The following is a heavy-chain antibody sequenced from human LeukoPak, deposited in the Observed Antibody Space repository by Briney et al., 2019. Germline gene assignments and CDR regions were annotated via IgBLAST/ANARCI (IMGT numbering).Heavy chain of an antibody. D-gene: IGHD3-16*01. J-gene: IGHJ4*02. CDR1: GGSISSYY. V-gene: IGHV4-59*01. Sequence: SETLSLTCTVSGGSISSYYWSWIRQPPGKGLEWIGYIYYSGSTNYNPSLKSRVTISVDTSKNQFSLKLSSVTAADTAVYYCARRGPSRAFDYWGQGTLGTVSS. CDR2: IYYSGST. CDR3: ARRGPSRAFDY.